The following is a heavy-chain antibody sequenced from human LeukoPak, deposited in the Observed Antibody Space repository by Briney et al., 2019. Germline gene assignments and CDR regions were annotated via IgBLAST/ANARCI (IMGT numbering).Heavy chain of an antibody. D-gene: IGHD6-19*01. V-gene: IGHV3-74*01. CDR1: GFTFSSYW. CDR3: ARRAVAGNAFDI. CDR2: INTDGSST. Sequence: GGSLRLSCAASGFTFSSYWMHWVRQAPGKGLVWVSRINTDGSSTSYADSVKGRFTISRDNAKNTLYLQTNSLRAEDAAVYYCARRAVAGNAFDIWGQGTMVTVSS. J-gene: IGHJ3*02.